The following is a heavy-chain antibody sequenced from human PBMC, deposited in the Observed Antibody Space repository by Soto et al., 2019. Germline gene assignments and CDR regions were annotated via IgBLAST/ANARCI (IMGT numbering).Heavy chain of an antibody. Sequence: GESLKISCAASGFTFSSYAMSWVRQAPGKGLEWVSAISGSGGSTYYADSVKGRFTISRDNSKNTLYLQMNSLRAEDTAVYYCAKTVLNWNYVRRFDYWGQGTLVTVSS. V-gene: IGHV3-23*01. CDR2: ISGSGGST. D-gene: IGHD1-7*01. J-gene: IGHJ4*02. CDR1: GFTFSSYA. CDR3: AKTVLNWNYVRRFDY.